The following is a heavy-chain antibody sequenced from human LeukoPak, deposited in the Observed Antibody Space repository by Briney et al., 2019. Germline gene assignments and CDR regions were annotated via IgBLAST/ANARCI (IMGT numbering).Heavy chain of an antibody. Sequence: GESLKISCKGSGYSFTTYWIGWVRQMPGKGLEWMGIIYPADSDTRYSPSFQGQVTISADESITTAYLQWSSLKASDTAMYYCARLRWPRGGRSSFDYWGQGALVTVSS. CDR1: GYSFTTYW. J-gene: IGHJ4*02. V-gene: IGHV5-51*01. D-gene: IGHD3-10*01. CDR3: ARLRWPRGGRSSFDY. CDR2: IYPADSDT.